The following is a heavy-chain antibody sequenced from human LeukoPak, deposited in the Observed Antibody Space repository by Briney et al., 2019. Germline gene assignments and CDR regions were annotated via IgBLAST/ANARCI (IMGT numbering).Heavy chain of an antibody. D-gene: IGHD3-10*01. Sequence: PGESLRLSCAASGFTFSSYAMSWVRQAPGKGLEWVSVISGSGGSTYYADSVKGRFTISRDNSKNTLYLQMNSLRAEDTAVYYCATSEGDYYGSGSYYNPLGYFDYWGQGTLVTVSS. CDR3: ATSEGDYYGSGSYYNPLGYFDY. CDR1: GFTFSSYA. V-gene: IGHV3-23*01. CDR2: ISGSGGST. J-gene: IGHJ4*02.